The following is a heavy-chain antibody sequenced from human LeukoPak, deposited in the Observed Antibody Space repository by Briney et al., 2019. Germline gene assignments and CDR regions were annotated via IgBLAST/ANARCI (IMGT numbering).Heavy chain of an antibody. D-gene: IGHD6-19*01. CDR3: AKVVSSGWYAVDY. V-gene: IGHV3-30-3*01. CDR2: ISYDGSNK. J-gene: IGHJ4*02. CDR1: GFTFSSYA. Sequence: PRGSLRLSCAASGFTFSSYAIHWVRQGPGKGLEWVAVISYDGSNKYYADSVKGRFTISRDNSKNTLDLQMNSLRAEDTALYYCAKVVSSGWYAVDYWGQGTLVTVSS.